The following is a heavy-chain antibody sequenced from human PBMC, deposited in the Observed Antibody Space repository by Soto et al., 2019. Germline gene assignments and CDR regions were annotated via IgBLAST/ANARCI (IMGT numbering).Heavy chain of an antibody. Sequence: QVQLVESGGGMVQPGRSLRLSCAASGFTFSSYGMHWVRQAPGKGLEWVAVIWYDGSNKYYADSVKGRFTISRDNSKNTLYLQMNSLRAEDTAVYYCAREVDLYGMDVWGQGTTVTVSS. V-gene: IGHV3-33*01. D-gene: IGHD1-26*01. J-gene: IGHJ6*02. CDR3: AREVDLYGMDV. CDR2: IWYDGSNK. CDR1: GFTFSSYG.